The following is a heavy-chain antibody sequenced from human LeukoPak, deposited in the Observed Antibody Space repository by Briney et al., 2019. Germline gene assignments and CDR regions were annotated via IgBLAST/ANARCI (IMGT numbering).Heavy chain of an antibody. CDR2: IYYSGST. V-gene: IGHV4-59*01. Sequence: PSETLFLTCTVSGDSISGYYWSWIRRPPGKGLEWIGHIYYSGSTNYNPSLKSRVTISVDTSKNQLSLKLNSVTAADTAVYYCARRIAVAGTVWFDPWGQGTLVTVSS. D-gene: IGHD6-13*01. CDR1: GDSISGYY. J-gene: IGHJ5*02. CDR3: ARRIAVAGTVWFDP.